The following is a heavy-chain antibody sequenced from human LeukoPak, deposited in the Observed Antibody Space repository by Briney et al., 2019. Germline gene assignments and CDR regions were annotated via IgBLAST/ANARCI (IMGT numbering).Heavy chain of an antibody. V-gene: IGHV4-38-2*02. CDR1: GYSISSGYY. CDR2: IYHSAST. Sequence: PSQTLSLTCTVSGYSISSGYYWGWIRPPPGNGLEWIGTIYHSASTSSNPSLKSPASLSADTSKNPSSLKLSSVPPTDTAMSYCARAGVATLFDYWGQGTLVTVSS. J-gene: IGHJ4*02. D-gene: IGHD5-12*01. CDR3: ARAGVATLFDY.